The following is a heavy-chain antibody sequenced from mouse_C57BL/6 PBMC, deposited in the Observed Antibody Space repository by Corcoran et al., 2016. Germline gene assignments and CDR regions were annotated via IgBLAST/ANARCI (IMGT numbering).Heavy chain of an antibody. Sequence: QVQLKQSGAELVRPGASVKLSCKASGYTFTDYYINWVKRRPGQGLEWIARIYPGSGNTYYNEKFKGKATLTAEKSSSTAYMQLSSLTSEDSAVYFCARWGGNYVNAMDYWGQGTAVTVSS. V-gene: IGHV1-76*01. CDR3: ARWGGNYVNAMDY. D-gene: IGHD2-1*01. CDR2: IYPGSGNT. CDR1: GYTFTDYY. J-gene: IGHJ4*01.